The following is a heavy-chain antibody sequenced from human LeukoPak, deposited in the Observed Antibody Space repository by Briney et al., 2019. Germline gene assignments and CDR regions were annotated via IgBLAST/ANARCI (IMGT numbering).Heavy chain of an antibody. CDR2: ISGMGAST. J-gene: IGHJ4*02. CDR1: GFTFSSFA. Sequence: GRSMRLSCVLSGFTFSSFAMSWDRQAAGKGRGWVASISGMGASTYYAGSVKGRLTISRDTSKNTLYLQMNRLRGEDTAVYYWAKKGCSGGSCYSPFDYWGQGTLVTVSS. D-gene: IGHD2-15*01. CDR3: AKKGCSGGSCYSPFDY. V-gene: IGHV3-23*01.